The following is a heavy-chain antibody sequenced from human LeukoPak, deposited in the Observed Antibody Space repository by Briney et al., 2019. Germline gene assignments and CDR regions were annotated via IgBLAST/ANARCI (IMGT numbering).Heavy chain of an antibody. V-gene: IGHV4-4*07. CDR1: GGSISSYS. J-gene: IGHJ4*02. D-gene: IGHD6-13*01. CDR3: ARGVSSGWYYFNY. Sequence: PSETLSLTCTVSGGSISSYSWSWLRQPAGKGLEWIGRIYSTNYNPSLKSRVTISVDTAKNQFSLKLSSVTAAATAVYYCARGVSSGWYYFNYWGQGTLVTVSS. CDR2: IYST.